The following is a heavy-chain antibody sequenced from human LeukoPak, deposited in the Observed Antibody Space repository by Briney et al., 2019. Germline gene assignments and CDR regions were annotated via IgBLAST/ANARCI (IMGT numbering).Heavy chain of an antibody. V-gene: IGHV4-59*01. CDR2: IYYSGST. CDR1: GGSISTYF. D-gene: IGHD4-17*01. Sequence: SETLSPTCTVSGGSISTYFWSWIRQPPGKGLEWIGYIYYSGSTNYNPSLKSRVTISLDTSKNQFSLKLSSVTAADTAMYYCARRHYGDYRVGARKYYFDYWGQGTLVTVSS. CDR3: ARRHYGDYRVGARKYYFDY. J-gene: IGHJ4*02.